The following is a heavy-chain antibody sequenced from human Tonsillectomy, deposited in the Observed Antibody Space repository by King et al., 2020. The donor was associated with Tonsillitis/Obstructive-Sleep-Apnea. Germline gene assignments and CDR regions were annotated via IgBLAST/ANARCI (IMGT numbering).Heavy chain of an antibody. V-gene: IGHV5-51*01. CDR1: GYSFTSYL. CDR3: ARLANYCSSTSCYTLGPFDI. Sequence: QLVQSGAEVKKPGESLNISCKGSGYSFTSYLIGWVRQMPGKGLEWMWIIYPGDSDTRYSPSFQGQVTISADKSISTDYLQWSSLKASDTAMYYCARLANYCSSTSCYTLGPFDIWGQGTMVTVSS. D-gene: IGHD2-2*02. J-gene: IGHJ3*02. CDR2: IYPGDSDT.